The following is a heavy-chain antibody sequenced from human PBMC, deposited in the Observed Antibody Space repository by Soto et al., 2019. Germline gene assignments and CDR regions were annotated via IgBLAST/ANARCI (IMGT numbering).Heavy chain of an antibody. CDR2: IYYSGST. V-gene: IGHV4-39*01. CDR3: AMQRLLGYFVN. J-gene: IGHJ4*02. CDR1: GGSISSSSYY. D-gene: IGHD3-22*01. Sequence: QLQLQESGPGLVKPSETLSLTCTVSGGSISSSSYYWGWIRQPPGKGLEWIGSIYYSGSTYYNPSLKSRVTISVDTSKNQFSLKLSSVTAADTAVYYCAMQRLLGYFVNWGQGTLVTVSS.